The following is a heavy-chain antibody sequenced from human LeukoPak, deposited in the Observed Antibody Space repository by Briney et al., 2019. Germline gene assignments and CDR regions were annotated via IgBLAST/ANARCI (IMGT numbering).Heavy chain of an antibody. CDR2: ISSTSPRAI. D-gene: IGHD6-13*01. J-gene: IGHJ4*02. Sequence: GGSLRLSCAASGFTFSDYYMSWIRQAPGKGLEWVSLISSTSPRAISYGDSVKGRFTTSRDNAKNSLYLQMNSLRAEDTAVYYCARRSWQQLVLDYWGQGTLVTVSS. CDR3: ARRSWQQLVLDY. V-gene: IGHV3-11*01. CDR1: GFTFSDYY.